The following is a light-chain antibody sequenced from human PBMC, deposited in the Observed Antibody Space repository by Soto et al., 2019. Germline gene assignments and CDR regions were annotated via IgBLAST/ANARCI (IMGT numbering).Light chain of an antibody. Sequence: DIQLTQSPSFLSASVGDRVTITCRASQGIAGSLAWYQQKPGKPPKLLIYAESTLQSGVPSRFSGSGSGTRGTLTISSLQPEDFATYYCQPYNNWPLTFGGGTKVEIK. CDR1: QGIAGS. J-gene: IGKJ4*01. CDR3: QPYNNWPLT. CDR2: AES. V-gene: IGKV1-9*01.